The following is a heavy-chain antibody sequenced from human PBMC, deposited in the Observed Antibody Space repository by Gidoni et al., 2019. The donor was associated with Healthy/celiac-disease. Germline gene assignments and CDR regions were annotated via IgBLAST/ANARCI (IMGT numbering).Heavy chain of an antibody. D-gene: IGHD2-21*01. CDR2: ISWNSGSI. Sequence: EVQLVESGGGLVQPGRSLRLSCAASGFTFDDYAMHWVRQAPGKGLEWVSGISWNSGSIGYADSVKGRFTISRDNAKNSLYLQMNSLRAEDTALYYCAKDRWRWLQLRGLDWGQGTLVTVSS. CDR1: GFTFDDYA. V-gene: IGHV3-9*01. J-gene: IGHJ4*02. CDR3: AKDRWRWLQLRGLD.